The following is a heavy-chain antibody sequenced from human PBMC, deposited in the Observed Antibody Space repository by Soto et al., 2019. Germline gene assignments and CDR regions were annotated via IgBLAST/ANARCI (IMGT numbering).Heavy chain of an antibody. CDR1: GFTFSSYA. CDR2: ISGSGGSI. V-gene: IGHV3-23*01. Sequence: PGGSLRLSCAASGFTFSSYAISWVRQAPGKGLEWVSAISGSGGSIYYADSVKGRFTISRDNSKNTLYLQMNSLRAEDTAVYYCAKMGSSGWYEYYYMDVWGKGTTVTVSS. D-gene: IGHD6-19*01. J-gene: IGHJ6*03. CDR3: AKMGSSGWYEYYYMDV.